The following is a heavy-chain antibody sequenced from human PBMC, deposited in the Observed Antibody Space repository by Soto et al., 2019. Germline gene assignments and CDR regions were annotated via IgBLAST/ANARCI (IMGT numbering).Heavy chain of an antibody. Sequence: GGSLRLSCAASAFTFSDYYMGWIRQAPGKGLEWLSYISGNGNTIYYADSVKGRFTVSRDNTKNLLYLQMSSLRAEDTAVYYCAASAVVAAHYWGQGALVTVSS. D-gene: IGHD2-15*01. J-gene: IGHJ4*02. CDR2: ISGNGNTI. CDR3: AASAVVAAHY. CDR1: AFTFSDYY. V-gene: IGHV3-11*01.